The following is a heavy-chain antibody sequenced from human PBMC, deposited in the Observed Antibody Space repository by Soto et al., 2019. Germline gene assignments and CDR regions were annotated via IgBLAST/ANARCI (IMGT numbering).Heavy chain of an antibody. CDR2: ISYDGSNK. V-gene: IGHV3-30*18. Sequence: WGSLRLSCAASGFTFSSYGMHWVRQAPGKGLEWVAVISYDGSNKYYADSVKGRFTISRDNSKNTLYLQMNSLRAEDTAVYYCAKDFKRSVMGYWGQGTLVTVSS. D-gene: IGHD2-21*01. CDR1: GFTFSSYG. J-gene: IGHJ4*02. CDR3: AKDFKRSVMGY.